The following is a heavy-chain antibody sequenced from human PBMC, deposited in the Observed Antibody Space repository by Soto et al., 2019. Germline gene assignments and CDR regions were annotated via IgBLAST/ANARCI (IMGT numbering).Heavy chain of an antibody. CDR1: GFNFGSYW. J-gene: IGHJ4*02. V-gene: IGHV3-7*03. CDR3: ARGTPTPGVDY. D-gene: IGHD7-27*01. CDR2: IKEDGREM. Sequence: GGSLRLSCAASGFNFGSYWMNWVRQAPGKGLEWVANIKEDGREMYYVDSVKGRFTVSRDNAKNSLYLQMDRLRAEDTALYYCARGTPTPGVDYWGQGNLVTVSS.